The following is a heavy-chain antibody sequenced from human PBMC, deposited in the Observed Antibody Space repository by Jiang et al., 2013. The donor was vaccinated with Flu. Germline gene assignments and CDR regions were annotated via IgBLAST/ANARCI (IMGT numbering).Heavy chain of an antibody. Sequence: VQSGSELKKPGSSVKVSCKASGDTFSNAINWVRQAPGQGLEWMGGIIPIFDTTNYAQKFQGRVTITADKSTSTAYMELSSLRSEDTAVYYCARGHYTGYDYGLGFDYWGQGTLVTVSS. CDR1: GDTFSNA. V-gene: IGHV1-69*06. CDR3: ARGHYTGYDYGLGFDY. CDR2: IIPIFDTT. D-gene: IGHD5-12*01. J-gene: IGHJ4*02.